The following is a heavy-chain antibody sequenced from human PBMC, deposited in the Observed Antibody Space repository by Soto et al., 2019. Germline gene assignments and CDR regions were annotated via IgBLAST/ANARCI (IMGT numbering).Heavy chain of an antibody. D-gene: IGHD5-18*01. J-gene: IGHJ4*02. Sequence: ASVKVSCKACGCTFIGYYIHWVRQAPGQGLEWMGWINPDNGDTDYAQNFQGGVTMTRDKSISTAYMELKRLRSDDTAVYFCARGEYNYGQYIFDYWGQGTLVTVSS. CDR1: GCTFIGYY. CDR2: INPDNGDT. CDR3: ARGEYNYGQYIFDY. V-gene: IGHV1-2*02.